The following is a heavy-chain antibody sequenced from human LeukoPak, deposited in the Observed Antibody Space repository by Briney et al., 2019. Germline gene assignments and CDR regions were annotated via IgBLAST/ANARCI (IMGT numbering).Heavy chain of an antibody. CDR2: IYPGDSDT. Sequence: GGSLKISCKGSGYSFTSYWIAWARQMPGKGLGWLGIIYPGDSDTRYSTSFQGQVTISADKSISTAYLQWSSLKASDTAMYYCARHDTGGSHDYWGQGTLVTVSS. CDR3: ARHDTGGSHDY. J-gene: IGHJ4*02. D-gene: IGHD3-10*01. CDR1: GYSFTSYW. V-gene: IGHV5-51*01.